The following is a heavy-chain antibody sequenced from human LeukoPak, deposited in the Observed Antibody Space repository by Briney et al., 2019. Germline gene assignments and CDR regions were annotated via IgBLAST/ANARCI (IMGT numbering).Heavy chain of an antibody. CDR2: ISYDGSNK. CDR3: AKDRSSGFDY. Sequence: GGSLRLSCAASGFTFSSYGMHWVRQAPGKGLEWVAVISYDGSNKYYADSVKGRFTISRDNSKNTLYLQMNSLRAEDTAVYYCAKDRSSGFDYWGQGTLVTVSS. CDR1: GFTFSSYG. V-gene: IGHV3-30*18. J-gene: IGHJ4*02. D-gene: IGHD6-19*01.